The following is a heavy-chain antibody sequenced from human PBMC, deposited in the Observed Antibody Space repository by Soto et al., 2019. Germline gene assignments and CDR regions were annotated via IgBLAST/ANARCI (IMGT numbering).Heavy chain of an antibody. CDR3: ARGLPDGSGQYCDY. V-gene: IGHV3-21*01. CDR1: GFTFSSYS. Sequence: EVQLVESGRGLVKPGGSLRLSCAASGFTFSSYSMNWVRQAPGKGLEWVSSISSSSSYIYYGDSVKGRFTISRDNAKNSLYLQMNSLRAEDTAVYYCARGLPDGSGQYCDYWGQGTLVTVSS. D-gene: IGHD3-10*01. CDR2: ISSSSSYI. J-gene: IGHJ4*02.